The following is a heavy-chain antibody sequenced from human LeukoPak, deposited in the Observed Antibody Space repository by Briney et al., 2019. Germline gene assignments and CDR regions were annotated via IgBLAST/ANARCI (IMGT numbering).Heavy chain of an antibody. CDR3: ARAARYDSSGYYSSPYYFDY. D-gene: IGHD3-22*01. CDR1: GFTFSSYA. J-gene: IGHJ4*02. V-gene: IGHV3-64*01. CDR2: ISSNGGST. Sequence: GGSLRLSCAASGFTFSSYAMRWVRQAPGKGLEYVSAISSNGGSTYYANSVKGRFTISRDNSKNTLYLQMGSLRAEDMAVYYCARAARYDSSGYYSSPYYFDYWGQGTLVTVSS.